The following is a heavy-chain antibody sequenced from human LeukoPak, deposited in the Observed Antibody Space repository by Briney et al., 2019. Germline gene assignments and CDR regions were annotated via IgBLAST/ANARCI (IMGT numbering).Heavy chain of an antibody. CDR1: GVSISSSSYY. D-gene: IGHD3-22*01. Sequence: KPSETLSLTCTVSGVSISSSSYYWGWIRQPPGKGLEWIGTIYYSGSTYYNPSLKSRLTMSVGTSKNQFSLKLSSVTVADTAIYYCARQTYYYDSSGHPYWYFDLWGRGTLVTVSS. J-gene: IGHJ2*01. CDR2: IYYSGST. V-gene: IGHV4-39*01. CDR3: ARQTYYYDSSGHPYWYFDL.